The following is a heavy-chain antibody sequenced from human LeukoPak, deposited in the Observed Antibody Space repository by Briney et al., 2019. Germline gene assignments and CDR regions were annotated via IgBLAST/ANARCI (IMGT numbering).Heavy chain of an antibody. D-gene: IGHD5-18*01. J-gene: IGHJ6*02. Sequence: GKSLRLSCAASGFTFSSYSMHWVRQAPGKGLEWVALISYDGSNKYYADSVKGRFTISRDNAKNSLYLQMNSLRAEDTAVYYCARHDTAMATDYGMDVWGQGTTVTVSS. V-gene: IGHV3-30-3*01. CDR3: ARHDTAMATDYGMDV. CDR2: ISYDGSNK. CDR1: GFTFSSYS.